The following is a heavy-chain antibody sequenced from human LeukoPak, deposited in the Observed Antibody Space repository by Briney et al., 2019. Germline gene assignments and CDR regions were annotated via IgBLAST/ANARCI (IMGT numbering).Heavy chain of an antibody. D-gene: IGHD2-15*01. Sequence: GTSVKVSCKASGFTFTSSAVQWVRQARGQRLEWIGWIVVGSGNTNYAQKFQERVTITRDMSTSTAYMELSSLRSEDTAVYYCATHLGGYCSGGSCYRSYGMDVWGQGTTVTVSS. CDR3: ATHLGGYCSGGSCYRSYGMDV. J-gene: IGHJ6*02. CDR2: IVVGSGNT. V-gene: IGHV1-58*01. CDR1: GFTFTSSA.